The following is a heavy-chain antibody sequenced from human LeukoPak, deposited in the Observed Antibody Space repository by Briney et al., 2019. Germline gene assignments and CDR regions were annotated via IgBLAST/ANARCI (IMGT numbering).Heavy chain of an antibody. CDR1: GGSISSGGYS. CDR2: IYHSGST. D-gene: IGHD4-17*01. CDR3: ARAVTTDLYYFDC. Sequence: SETLSLTCAVSGGSISSGGYSWSWIRQPPGKGLEWIGYIYHSGSTYYNPSLKSRVTISVDRSKNQFSLKLSSVTAADTAVYYCARAVTTDLYYFDCWGQGTLVTVSS. J-gene: IGHJ4*02. V-gene: IGHV4-30-2*01.